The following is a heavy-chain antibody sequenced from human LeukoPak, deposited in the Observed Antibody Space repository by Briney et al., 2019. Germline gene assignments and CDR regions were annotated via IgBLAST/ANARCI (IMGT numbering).Heavy chain of an antibody. CDR2: IKQDGSDK. J-gene: IGHJ4*02. Sequence: GGSLRLSCAVSGFTFRNNCKSWVRQAPGKGLEWVANIKQDGSDKNYVDSVKGRFTISRDNAKNSLSLQMNSLRAEDTAVYYCARETPDSSGWDWGQGTLVTVSS. D-gene: IGHD6-19*01. CDR3: ARETPDSSGWD. CDR1: GFTFRNNC. V-gene: IGHV3-7*01.